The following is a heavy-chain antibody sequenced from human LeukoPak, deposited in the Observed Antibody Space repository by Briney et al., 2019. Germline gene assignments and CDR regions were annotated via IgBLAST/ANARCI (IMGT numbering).Heavy chain of an antibody. CDR2: IIPIFGTA. J-gene: IGHJ5*02. CDR3: ARSDLTYCSGGSCYRWFDP. V-gene: IGHV1-69*13. Sequence: SVTGSCTASAGTFSSYAISRVRHPPGQGLEWMGGIIPIFGTANYSQKFQGRATITADESTSTAYMELSSLRSEDTAVYYCARSDLTYCSGGSCYRWFDPWGQETLVTVSS. D-gene: IGHD2-15*01. CDR1: AGTFSSYA.